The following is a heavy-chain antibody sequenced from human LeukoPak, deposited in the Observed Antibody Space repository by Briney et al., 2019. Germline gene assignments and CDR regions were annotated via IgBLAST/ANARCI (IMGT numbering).Heavy chain of an antibody. CDR2: IKQDGSEK. Sequence: GGSLRLSCTASGFTFNDCDMNWVRQAPGKGLEWVAHIKQDGSEKYYVDSVKGRFTISRDNAKNSLYLQMNSLRAEDTAVYYCARDMNYYDSSGYLGYWGQGTLVTVSS. V-gene: IGHV3-7*01. CDR3: ARDMNYYDSSGYLGY. J-gene: IGHJ4*02. D-gene: IGHD3-22*01. CDR1: GFTFNDCD.